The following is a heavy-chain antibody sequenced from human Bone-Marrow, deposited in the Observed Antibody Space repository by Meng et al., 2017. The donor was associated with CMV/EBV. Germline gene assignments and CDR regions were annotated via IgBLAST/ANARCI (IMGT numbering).Heavy chain of an antibody. Sequence: GGSLRLSCTASGFTFSTYWMSWVRQTPGKGLEWVANIKKDGSEKYDVDSVKGRFTFSRDNAKNSLYLQMNSLRAEDTAVYYCARRYCSSTSCYEDYYYYYYCMDVWGQGTTVTVSS. V-gene: IGHV3-7*01. J-gene: IGHJ6*02. D-gene: IGHD2-2*01. CDR2: IKKDGSEK. CDR1: GFTFSTYW. CDR3: ARRYCSSTSCYEDYYYYYYCMDV.